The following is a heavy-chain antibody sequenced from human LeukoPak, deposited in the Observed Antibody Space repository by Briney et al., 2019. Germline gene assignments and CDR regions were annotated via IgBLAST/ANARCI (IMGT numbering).Heavy chain of an antibody. Sequence: KPSETLSLTCTVSGGSISSSSYYWGWIRQPPGKGLEWIGSIYYSGSTYYNPSLKSRVTISVDTSKNQFSLKLSSVTAADTAVYYCARQEQWLVPGWFGPWGQGTVVTLSS. CDR2: IYYSGST. CDR3: ARQEQWLVPGWFGP. D-gene: IGHD6-19*01. V-gene: IGHV4-39*01. J-gene: IGHJ5*02. CDR1: GGSISSSSYY.